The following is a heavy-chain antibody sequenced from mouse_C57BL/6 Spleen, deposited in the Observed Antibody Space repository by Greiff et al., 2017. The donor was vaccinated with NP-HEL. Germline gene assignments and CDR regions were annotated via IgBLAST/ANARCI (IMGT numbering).Heavy chain of an antibody. CDR1: GYTFTSYW. CDR3: TITTVVVRDYYAMDY. D-gene: IGHD1-1*01. V-gene: IGHV1-5*01. J-gene: IGHJ4*01. Sequence: VQLQQSGTVLARPGASVKMSCKTSGYTFTSYWMHWVKQRPGQGLEWIGAIYPGNSDTSYNQKFKGKAKLTAVTSASTAYMELSSLTNEDSAVYYCTITTVVVRDYYAMDYWGQGTSVTVSS. CDR2: IYPGNSDT.